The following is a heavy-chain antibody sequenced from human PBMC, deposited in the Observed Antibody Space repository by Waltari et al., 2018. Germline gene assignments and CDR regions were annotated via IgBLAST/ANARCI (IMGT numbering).Heavy chain of an antibody. CDR1: GFSVSNDG. Sequence: VQLVASGGGVVKSGGALSLACAAYGFSVSNDGMSWGRQAPGRGLDLVVFSSGPGALMYDVQSVKRRFTVSRDNAKNVVYLQMSDLGVEDTAVYYCARWRLPTMLTPWDFWGQGTLVTVSS. D-gene: IGHD1-26*01. J-gene: IGHJ1*01. CDR3: ARWRLPTMLTPWDF. V-gene: IGHV3-21*02. CDR2: SSGPGALM.